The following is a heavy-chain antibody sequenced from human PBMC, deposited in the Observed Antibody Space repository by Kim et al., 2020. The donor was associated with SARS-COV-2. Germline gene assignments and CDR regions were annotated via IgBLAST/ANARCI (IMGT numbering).Heavy chain of an antibody. CDR1: GGSISSYY. D-gene: IGHD5-18*01. V-gene: IGHV4-59*08. CDR3: ARYSLDTNDYYYGMDV. CDR2: INHSGST. J-gene: IGHJ6*02. Sequence: SETLSLTCTVSGGSISSYYWSWIRQPPGKELEWIGYINHSGSTNYNPSLKSRVTISVDTSKNQFSLKLSSVTAADTAVYYCARYSLDTNDYYYGMDVWG.